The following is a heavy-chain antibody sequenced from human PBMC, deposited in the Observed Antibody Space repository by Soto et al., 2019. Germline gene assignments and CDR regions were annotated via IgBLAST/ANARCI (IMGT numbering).Heavy chain of an antibody. CDR3: ASCALRGYSYGRDAFDI. V-gene: IGHV4-34*01. J-gene: IGHJ3*02. D-gene: IGHD5-18*01. CDR2: INHSGST. CDR1: GGSFSGYY. Sequence: PSETLSLTCAVYGGSFSGYYWSWIRQPPGKGLEWIGEINHSGSTNYNPSLKSRVTISVDTSKNQFSLKLSSVTAADTAVYYCASCALRGYSYGRDAFDIWGQGTMVTVSS.